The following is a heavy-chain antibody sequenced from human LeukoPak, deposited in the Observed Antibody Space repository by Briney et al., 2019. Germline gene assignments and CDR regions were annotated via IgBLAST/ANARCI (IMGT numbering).Heavy chain of an antibody. J-gene: IGHJ3*02. CDR2: ISGSGGST. V-gene: IGHV3-23*01. CDR1: GFTFSSYA. D-gene: IGHD3-10*01. CDR3: AKKVQGVIIRVFAFDI. Sequence: GGSLRLSCAASGFTFSSYAMSWVRQAPGKGLEWVSAISGSGGSTYYADSVKGRFTISRDNSKNTLYLQMNSLRAEDTAVYYCAKKVQGVIIRVFAFDIWGQGTMVTVSS.